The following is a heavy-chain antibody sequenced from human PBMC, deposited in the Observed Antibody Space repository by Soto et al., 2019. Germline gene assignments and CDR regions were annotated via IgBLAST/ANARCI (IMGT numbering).Heavy chain of an antibody. D-gene: IGHD4-17*01. CDR1: GYNFTGYY. V-gene: IGHV1-2*02. CDR3: ARDYLTTVVTRY. CDR2: INPNSGGT. Sequence: GSVKVSCKACGYNFTGYYRHWVRQAPGQGLEWMGWINPNSGGTNYAQKFQGRVTMTRDTSISTADMELSRLTSEDTAVYYCARDYLTTVVTRYWGQGKLVTVSS. J-gene: IGHJ4*02.